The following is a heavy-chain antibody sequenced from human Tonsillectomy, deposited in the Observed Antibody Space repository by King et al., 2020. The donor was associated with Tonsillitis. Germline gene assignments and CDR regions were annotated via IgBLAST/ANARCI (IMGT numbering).Heavy chain of an antibody. Sequence: VQLVESGGGVVQPGGSLRLSCTSSGFDFGSYAMHWVRQAPGKGLEWVAVLSFDASREKYADSVKGRFTISRDNSKNTLYLQMNSLRDEDTAVYYCARERLYTSDWGIDYWGQGSLVSVSS. D-gene: IGHD6-19*01. V-gene: IGHV3-30*19. J-gene: IGHJ4*02. CDR2: LSFDASRE. CDR3: ARERLYTSDWGIDY. CDR1: GFDFGSYA.